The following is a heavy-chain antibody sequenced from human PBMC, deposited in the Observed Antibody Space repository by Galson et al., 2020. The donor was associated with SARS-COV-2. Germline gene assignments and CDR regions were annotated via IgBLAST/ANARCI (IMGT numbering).Heavy chain of an antibody. CDR1: GYTLTELS. J-gene: IGHJ6*02. CDR2: FDPEDGET. Sequence: ASVKVSCKVSGYTLTELSMHWVRQAPGKGLEWMGGFDPEDGETIYAQKFQGRVTMTEDTSKDTAYMELSSLRSEDTAVYYCATPYDFWSDKPRTPPTPYSGMDVWGQGTTVTVSS. V-gene: IGHV1-24*01. D-gene: IGHD3-3*01. CDR3: ATPYDFWSDKPRTPPTPYSGMDV.